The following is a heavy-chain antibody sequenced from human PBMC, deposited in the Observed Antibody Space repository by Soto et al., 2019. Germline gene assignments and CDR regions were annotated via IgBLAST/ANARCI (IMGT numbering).Heavy chain of an antibody. V-gene: IGHV1-18*01. CDR3: AREPSRGYSYGYYYYYGMDV. CDR1: GYTFTSYG. D-gene: IGHD5-18*01. CDR2: ISAYNGNT. Sequence: ASVKVSCKASGYTFTSYGISWVRQAPGQGLEWMGWISAYNGNTNYAQKLQGRVTMTTDTSTSTAYMELRSLRSDDTAVYYCAREPSRGYSYGYYYYYGMDVWGQGTTVTVSS. J-gene: IGHJ6*02.